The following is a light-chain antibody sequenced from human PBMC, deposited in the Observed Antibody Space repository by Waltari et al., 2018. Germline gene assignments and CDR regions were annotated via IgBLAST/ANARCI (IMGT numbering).Light chain of an antibody. CDR1: QSVSSSY. Sequence: EIVLPQSPGTLSLSPGGSATLPCRASQSVSSSYLAWYQQKPGQAPRLLIYGASSRATGIPDRFSGSGSGTDFTLTISRLEPEDFAVYYCQQYGSSSTWTFGQGTKVEIK. CDR3: QQYGSSSTWT. CDR2: GAS. J-gene: IGKJ1*01. V-gene: IGKV3-20*01.